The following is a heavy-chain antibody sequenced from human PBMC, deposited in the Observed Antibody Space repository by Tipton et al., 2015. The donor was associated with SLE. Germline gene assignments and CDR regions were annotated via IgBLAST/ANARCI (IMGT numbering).Heavy chain of an antibody. Sequence: TLSLTCAVYGGSFSGYYWSWIRQSPGKGLEWIGEINHSGSTNYNPSLKSRVTISVDTSKNQFSLKLSSVTAADTAVYYCARSGYDILTLKFDPWGQGTLVTVSS. V-gene: IGHV4-34*01. CDR1: GGSFSGYY. D-gene: IGHD3-9*01. CDR3: ARSGYDILTLKFDP. J-gene: IGHJ5*02. CDR2: INHSGST.